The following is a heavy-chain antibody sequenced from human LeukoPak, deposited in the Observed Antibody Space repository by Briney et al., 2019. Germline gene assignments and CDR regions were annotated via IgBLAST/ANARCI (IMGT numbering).Heavy chain of an antibody. J-gene: IGHJ4*02. Sequence: GGSLRLSCAASGFTFSTYEMNWVRQPPRRGLEGISYIIYSGTTIHYAPSLKGRFTISIDNAKNYLYLQMNSLSAEDTAVYYCGTDHSTVTTWVDYWGQGTLVTVSS. V-gene: IGHV3-48*03. CDR2: IIYSGTTI. CDR1: GFTFSTYE. D-gene: IGHD4-17*01. CDR3: GTDHSTVTTWVDY.